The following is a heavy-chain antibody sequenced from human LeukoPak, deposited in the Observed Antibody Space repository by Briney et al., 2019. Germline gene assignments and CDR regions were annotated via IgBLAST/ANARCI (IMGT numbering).Heavy chain of an antibody. D-gene: IGHD4-11*01. CDR3: AGAHSNSFYFDF. V-gene: IGHV4-59*02. Sequence: PSETLSLTCTVSGGSVRTYYWSWIRQSPGKGLEWIGYIYSGSTNYNPSLRSRVTISVDASKNQCSLKLRSVTAADTAVYFCAGAHSNSFYFDFWGQGTLVSVSS. CDR1: GGSVRTYY. CDR2: IYSGST. J-gene: IGHJ4*02.